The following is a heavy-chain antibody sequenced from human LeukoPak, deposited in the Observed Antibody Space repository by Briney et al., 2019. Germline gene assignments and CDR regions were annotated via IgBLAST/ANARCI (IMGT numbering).Heavy chain of an antibody. D-gene: IGHD2-15*01. CDR2: IYYSGST. J-gene: IGHJ5*02. CDR1: GGSISSGDYY. V-gene: IGHV4-30-4*08. Sequence: SQTLSLTCTVSGGSISSGDYYWSWIRQPPGKGLEWIEYIYYSGSTYYNPSLKSRVTISVDTSKNQFSLKLSSVTAADTAAYYCARAPAATNWFDPWGQGTLVTVSS. CDR3: ARAPAATNWFDP.